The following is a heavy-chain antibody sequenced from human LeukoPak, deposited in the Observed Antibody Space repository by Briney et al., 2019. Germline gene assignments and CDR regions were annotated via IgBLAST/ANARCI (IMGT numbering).Heavy chain of an antibody. D-gene: IGHD2-2*01. CDR2: INPNSGGT. V-gene: IGHV1-2*02. CDR1: GYTFTGYY. J-gene: IGHJ5*02. CDR3: ARDEICSSTSCSQGFDP. Sequence: ASVKVSCKASGYTFTGYYMHWVRQAPGQGLEWMGWINPNSGGTNYAQKFQGRVTMTRDTSISTAYMELSSLRSEDTAVYYCARDEICSSTSCSQGFDPWGQGTLVTVSS.